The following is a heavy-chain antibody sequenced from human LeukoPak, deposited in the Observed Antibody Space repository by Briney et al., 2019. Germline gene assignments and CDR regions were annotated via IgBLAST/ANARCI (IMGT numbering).Heavy chain of an antibody. J-gene: IGHJ4*02. CDR1: EGTFSSYA. V-gene: IGHV1-69*13. CDR2: IIPIFGTA. D-gene: IGHD2-2*01. CDR3: ARGGFIVPAAPGYFDY. Sequence: SVKVSCKASEGTFSSYAISWVRQAPGQGLEWMGGIIPIFGTANYAQKFQGRVTITAVESTSTAYMELSSLRSEDTAVYYCARGGFIVPAAPGYFDYWGQGTLVTVSS.